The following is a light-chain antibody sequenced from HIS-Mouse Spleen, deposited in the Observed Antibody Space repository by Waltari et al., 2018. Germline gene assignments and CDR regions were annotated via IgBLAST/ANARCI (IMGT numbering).Light chain of an antibody. CDR1: QGISSA. J-gene: IGKJ4*01. CDR2: DAS. CDR3: QQFNSYPRT. V-gene: IGKV1-13*02. Sequence: AIQLTPSPSSLFASVGVRVTITCRASQGISSALAWYHQKPGKAPKLLIYDASSLESGVPSRFSGSGSGTDFTLTISSLQPEDFATYYCQQFNSYPRTFGGGTKVEIK.